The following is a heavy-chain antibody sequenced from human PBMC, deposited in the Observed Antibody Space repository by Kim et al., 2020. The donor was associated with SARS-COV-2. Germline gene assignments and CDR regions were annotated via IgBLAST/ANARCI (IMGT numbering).Heavy chain of an antibody. D-gene: IGHD3-22*01. J-gene: IGHJ3*02. V-gene: IGHV4-59*08. CDR1: GASISSYY. CDR3: ARTYDSSGYYYYAFDI. CDR2: IYYSGST. Sequence: SETLSLTCTVSGASISSYYWSWIRQPPGKGLEWIGYIYYSGSTKYIPSLKSRVTISLDTTKNQFSLKLNSVTAADTAVYNCARTYDSSGYYYYAFDIRG.